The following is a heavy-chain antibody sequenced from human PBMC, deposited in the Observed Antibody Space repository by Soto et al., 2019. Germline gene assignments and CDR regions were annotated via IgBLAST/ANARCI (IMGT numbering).Heavy chain of an antibody. V-gene: IGHV1-18*01. CDR2: ISLYSDGT. Sequence: ASVKVSCKTSGYTFSNYGITWVRQAPGQPLEWLGWISLYSDGTNYAQKFQVRVSMTTDTSTSTAYMELSSLRSEDTAVYYCAREVNIGATPQIYNYNYGMDVGGKGTTATVP. D-gene: IGHD5-12*01. CDR3: AREVNIGATPQIYNYNYGMDV. J-gene: IGHJ6*04. CDR1: GYTFSNYG.